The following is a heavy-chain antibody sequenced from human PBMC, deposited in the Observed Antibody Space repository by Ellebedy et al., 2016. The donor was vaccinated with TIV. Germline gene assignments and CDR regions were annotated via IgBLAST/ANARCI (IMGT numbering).Heavy chain of an antibody. D-gene: IGHD6-19*01. Sequence: GESLKISCAASGFTFSYNYMSSVRHAPGKVLEWLSVIYIGLTTYYADSVKGRFTISRANSKNTLFLQMNTLRAEDTAVYYCARGEQWLPSYFDEWGEGTLVTVSS. CDR3: ARGEQWLPSYFDE. V-gene: IGHV3-66*01. J-gene: IGHJ4*02. CDR1: GFTFSYNY. CDR2: IYIGLTT.